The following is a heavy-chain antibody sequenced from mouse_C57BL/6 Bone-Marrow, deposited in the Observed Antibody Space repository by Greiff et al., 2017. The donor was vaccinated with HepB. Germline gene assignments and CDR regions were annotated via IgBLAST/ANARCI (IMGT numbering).Heavy chain of an antibody. D-gene: IGHD2-4*01. CDR2: IDPANGNT. Sequence: VQLQQSVAELVRPGASVKLSCTASGFNIKNTYMHWVKQRPEQGLEWIGRIDPANGNTKYAPKFQGKAPITADTSSNTAYLQLSSLTSEDTAIYYWATYYDYDLYYAMDYWGQGTSVTVSS. CDR1: GFNIKNTY. CDR3: ATYYDYDLYYAMDY. V-gene: IGHV14-3*01. J-gene: IGHJ4*01.